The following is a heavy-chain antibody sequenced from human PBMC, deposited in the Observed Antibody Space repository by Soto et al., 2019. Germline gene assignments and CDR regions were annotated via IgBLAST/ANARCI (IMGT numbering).Heavy chain of an antibody. D-gene: IGHD1-26*01. CDR3: ARGGRGLYSSFDY. J-gene: IGHJ4*02. CDR2: IYYSGST. Sequence: PSETLSLTCTVSGGSISSYYWSWIRQPPGKGLEWIGYIYYSGSTNYNPSLKSRVTISVDTSKNQFSLKLTSVTAAVTAVYYCARGGRGLYSSFDYWGQGTLVTVSS. V-gene: IGHV4-59*01. CDR1: GGSISSYY.